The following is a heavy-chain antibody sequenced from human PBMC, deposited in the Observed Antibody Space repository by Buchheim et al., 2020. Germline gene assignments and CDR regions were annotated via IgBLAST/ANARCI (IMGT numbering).Heavy chain of an antibody. J-gene: IGHJ4*02. Sequence: EVQLVESGGDLVQPGGSLRLSCAASGFTFSDYEMHWVRQSTGKGLEWVSAIGTAGDTYYPDSVKGRFTISSENATKSLYLQMNGLRAEDTAVYYCERGVPGKYFDYWGQGTL. D-gene: IGHD1-14*01. V-gene: IGHV3-13*01. CDR3: ERGVPGKYFDY. CDR2: IGTAGDT. CDR1: GFTFSDYE.